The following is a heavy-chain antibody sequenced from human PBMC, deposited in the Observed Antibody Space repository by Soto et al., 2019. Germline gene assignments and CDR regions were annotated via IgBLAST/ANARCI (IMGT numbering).Heavy chain of an antibody. CDR1: GGTFSSYA. CDR3: ARAGNALSRAGYYYYYGMDV. V-gene: IGHV1-69*13. Sequence: ASVKVSCKASGGTFSSYAISWVRQAPGQGLEWMGGIIPIFGTANYAQKFQGRVTITADESTSTAYMGLSSLRSEDTAVYYCARAGNALSRAGYYYYYGMDVWGQGTTVTVSS. D-gene: IGHD3-10*01. J-gene: IGHJ6*02. CDR2: IIPIFGTA.